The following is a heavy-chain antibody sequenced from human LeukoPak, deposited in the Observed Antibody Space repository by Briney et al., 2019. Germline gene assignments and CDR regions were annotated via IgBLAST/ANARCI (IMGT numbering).Heavy chain of an antibody. D-gene: IGHD5-24*01. CDR1: GGSISSGGYS. V-gene: IGHV4-30-2*01. CDR3: ARGDGYN. CDR2: IYHSGST. J-gene: IGHJ4*02. Sequence: SQTLSLTCAVSGGSISSGGYSWSWIRQPPGKGLEWIGYIYHSGSTYYNPSLKSRVTISVDTSKNQFSLKLSSVTAADTAVYYCARGDGYNWGQGTLVTVSS.